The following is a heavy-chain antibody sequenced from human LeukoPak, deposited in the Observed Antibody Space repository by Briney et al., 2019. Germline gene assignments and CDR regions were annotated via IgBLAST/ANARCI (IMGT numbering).Heavy chain of an antibody. CDR1: GFTFSSYE. CDR3: ARDYWFDP. J-gene: IGHJ5*02. Sequence: GGSLRLSCAASGFTFSSYEMNWVRQAPGEGLEWISYISSAGTTKIYADPVKGRFTISRDNAKNSLYLQMNSLRAEDTAVYYCARDYWFDPWGHGTLVTVSS. CDR2: ISSAGTTK. V-gene: IGHV3-48*03.